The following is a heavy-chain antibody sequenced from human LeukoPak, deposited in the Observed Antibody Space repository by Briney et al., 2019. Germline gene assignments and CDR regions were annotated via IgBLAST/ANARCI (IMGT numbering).Heavy chain of an antibody. D-gene: IGHD6-13*01. CDR1: GFTFSRHG. CDR3: ARAPIAAASTGY. V-gene: IGHV3-23*01. Sequence: GGSLRLSCVASGFTFSRHGMNWVRQAPGKGLEWVSGISPSGDIKYYVDSVKGRFTISRDNSKNTLYLQMNSLRAEDTAVYYCARAPIAAASTGYWGQGTLVTVSS. CDR2: ISPSGDIK. J-gene: IGHJ4*02.